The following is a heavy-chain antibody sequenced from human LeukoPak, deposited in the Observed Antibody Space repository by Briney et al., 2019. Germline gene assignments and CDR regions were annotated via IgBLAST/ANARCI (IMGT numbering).Heavy chain of an antibody. J-gene: IGHJ1*01. Sequence: GGSLRLSCAASGFTFSSYAMSWVRQAPGKGLEWVSAISGSGGSTYYADSVKGRFTISRDNSKNTLYLQMNSLRAEDTAVYYCARGPLLIPAANLRYFQHWGQGTLVTVSS. CDR2: ISGSGGST. CDR3: ARGPLLIPAANLRYFQH. CDR1: GFTFSSYA. V-gene: IGHV3-23*01. D-gene: IGHD2-2*01.